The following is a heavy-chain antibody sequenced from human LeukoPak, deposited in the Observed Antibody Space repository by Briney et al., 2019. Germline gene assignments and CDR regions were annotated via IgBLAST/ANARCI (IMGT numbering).Heavy chain of an antibody. V-gene: IGHV1-18*04. CDR1: GYTFTSYG. J-gene: IGHJ4*02. CDR2: ISAYNGNT. D-gene: IGHD5-12*01. Sequence: ASVKVSCKASGYTFTSYGISWVRQAPGQGLEWMGWISAYNGNTNYAQKLQGRVTMTTDTSTSTAYMELRSLRSDDPTLYYCAREGTFSGYGERGFDYWGKGTLVTVSS. CDR3: AREGTFSGYGERGFDY.